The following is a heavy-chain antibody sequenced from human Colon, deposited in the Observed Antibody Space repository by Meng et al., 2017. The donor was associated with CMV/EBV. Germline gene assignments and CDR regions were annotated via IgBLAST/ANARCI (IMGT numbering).Heavy chain of an antibody. D-gene: IGHD3-22*01. V-gene: IGHV3-23*01. J-gene: IGHJ4*02. CDR1: SSYG. Sequence: SSYGMSWVRQAAGKGMEWVSTISGSGGSTYYADAVKGRFTISRDNSKNTLYLQMNSLRAEDTAVYYCAKDKYYYDSSGYYRNPVFDYWGQGTLVTVSS. CDR2: ISGSGGST. CDR3: AKDKYYYDSSGYYRNPVFDY.